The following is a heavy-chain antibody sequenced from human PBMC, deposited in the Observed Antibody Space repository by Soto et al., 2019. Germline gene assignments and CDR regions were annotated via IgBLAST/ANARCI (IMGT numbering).Heavy chain of an antibody. Sequence: QVQLVQSGAEVKKPGSSVKVSCKASGGTFGSYAISWVRQAPGQGLEWMGGIIPIPGTANYAQKFQGRVTIAADDSTSTAYMELSSLRSEDTAVYYCARSQGSSTSLELYYYYYYGMDVWGQGTTVTVSS. CDR3: ARSQGSSTSLELYYYYYYGMDV. V-gene: IGHV1-69*01. CDR2: IIPIPGTA. D-gene: IGHD2-2*01. CDR1: GGTFGSYA. J-gene: IGHJ6*02.